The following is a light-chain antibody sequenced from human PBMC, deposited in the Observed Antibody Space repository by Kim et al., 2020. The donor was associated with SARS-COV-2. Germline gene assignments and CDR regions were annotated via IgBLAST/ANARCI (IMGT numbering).Light chain of an antibody. CDR2: WAS. CDR1: QSVLYSSNNKNY. CDR3: QQYYSTVT. Sequence: RATINCKSSQSVLYSSNNKNYLAWYQQKPGQPPKLLIYWASTRESGVPDRFSGSGSGTDFTLTISSLQAEDVEVYYCQQYYSTVTFGGGTKVDIK. J-gene: IGKJ4*01. V-gene: IGKV4-1*01.